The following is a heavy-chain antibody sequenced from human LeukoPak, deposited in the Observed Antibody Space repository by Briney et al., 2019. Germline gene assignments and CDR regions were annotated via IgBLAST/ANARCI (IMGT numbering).Heavy chain of an antibody. CDR2: IYISGGT. Sequence: SETLSLTCTVSGGSISSGNYYWSWIRQPAGKGLEWIGHIYISGGTNYNPSLKSRVTISVDTSKNQISLKLSSVTAADTAVYYCAGHYSNYFDYWGQGTLVTVSS. CDR1: GGSISSGNYY. D-gene: IGHD4-11*01. J-gene: IGHJ4*02. CDR3: AGHYSNYFDY. V-gene: IGHV4-61*09.